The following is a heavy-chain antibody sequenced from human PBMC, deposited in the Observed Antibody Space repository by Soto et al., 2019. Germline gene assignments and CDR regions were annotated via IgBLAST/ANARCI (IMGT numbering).Heavy chain of an antibody. V-gene: IGHV4-39*01. CDR1: YDSLSRRMYY. Sequence: SLMRSVTSSVGYDSLSRRMYYVSLKHQPPGKGLEWIGSIYYSGSTYYNPSLKSRVTISVDASKNQFSLKLSSVTAADTAVYYCARPVRSSGWFDHWGQGTLVTVSS. CDR3: ARPVRSSGWFDH. CDR2: IYYSGST. J-gene: IGHJ5*02. D-gene: IGHD6-19*01.